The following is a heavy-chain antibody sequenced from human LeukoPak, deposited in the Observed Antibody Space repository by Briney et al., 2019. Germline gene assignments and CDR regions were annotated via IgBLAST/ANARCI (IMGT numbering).Heavy chain of an antibody. J-gene: IGHJ4*02. CDR1: GGSFSGYC. D-gene: IGHD2-15*01. V-gene: IGHV4-34*01. CDR3: ARQTKLGYCSGGSCHGPFVYFDY. CDR2: INHSGST. Sequence: SETLSLTCAVYGGSFSGYCWSWIRQPPGKGLEWIGEINHSGSTNYNPSLKSRVTISVDTSKNQFSLKLSSVTAADTAVYYCARQTKLGYCSGGSCHGPFVYFDYWGQGTLVTVSS.